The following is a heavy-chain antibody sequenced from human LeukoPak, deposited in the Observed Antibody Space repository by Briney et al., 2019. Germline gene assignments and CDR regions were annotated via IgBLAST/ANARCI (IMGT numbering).Heavy chain of an antibody. J-gene: IGHJ5*02. CDR1: GGTFSSYA. D-gene: IGHD3-22*01. V-gene: IGHV1-69*04. Sequence: ASVKASYKASGGTFSSYAISWVRQAPGQGLEWMGRIIPIFGIANYAQKFQGRVTITADKSTSTAYMELSSLRSEDTAVYYCASAYYYDSSGYLNWFDPWGQGTLVTVSS. CDR2: IIPIFGIA. CDR3: ASAYYYDSSGYLNWFDP.